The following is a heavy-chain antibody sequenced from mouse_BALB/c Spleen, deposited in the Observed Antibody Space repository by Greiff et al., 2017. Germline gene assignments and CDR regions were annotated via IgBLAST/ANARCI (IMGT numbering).Heavy chain of an antibody. D-gene: IGHD3-2*01. J-gene: IGHJ4*01. CDR1: GYTFTSYV. V-gene: IGHV1-14*01. CDR2: INPYNDGT. Sequence: EVQLQQSGPELVKPGASVKMSCKASGYTFTSYVMHWVKQKPGQGLEWIGYINPYNDGTKYNEKFKGKATLTSDKSSSTAYMELSSLTSEDSAVYYCARSFRQLGRYYAMDYWGQGTSVTVSS. CDR3: ARSFRQLGRYYAMDY.